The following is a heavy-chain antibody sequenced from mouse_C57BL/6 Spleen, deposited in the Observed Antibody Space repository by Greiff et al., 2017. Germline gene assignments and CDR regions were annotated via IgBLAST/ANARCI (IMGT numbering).Heavy chain of an antibody. CDR1: GYAFSSYW. V-gene: IGHV1-80*01. CDR3: ARQDYGSSLGFAY. D-gene: IGHD1-1*01. CDR2: IYPGDGDT. Sequence: QVQLQQSGAELVKPGASVKISCKASGYAFSSYWMNWVKQRPGKGLEWIGQIYPGDGDTNYNGKFKGKATLTADKSSSTAYMQLSSLTSEDSAVYFCARQDYGSSLGFAYWGQGTLVTVSA. J-gene: IGHJ3*01.